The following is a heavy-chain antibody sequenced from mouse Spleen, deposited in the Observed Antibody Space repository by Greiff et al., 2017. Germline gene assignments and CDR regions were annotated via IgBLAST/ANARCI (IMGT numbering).Heavy chain of an antibody. CDR1: GFTFSDYG. CDR2: ISSGSSTI. V-gene: IGHV5-17*01. J-gene: IGHJ2*01. D-gene: IGHD1-1*01. CDR3: ASLLFDY. Sequence: DVMLVESGGGLVKPGGSLKLSCAASGFTFSDYGMHWVRQAPEKGLEWVAYISSGSSTIYYADTVKGRFTISRDNAKNTLFLQMTSLRSEDTAMYYCASLLFDYWGQGTTLTVSS.